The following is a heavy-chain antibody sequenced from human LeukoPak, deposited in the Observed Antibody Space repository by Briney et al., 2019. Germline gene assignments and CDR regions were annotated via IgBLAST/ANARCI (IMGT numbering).Heavy chain of an antibody. CDR2: INSNGESP. J-gene: IGHJ4*02. D-gene: IGHD5-18*01. CDR1: GFTFSRHA. Sequence: PGGSLRLSSAASGFTFSRHAMHWVRQAPGKGLEYLSTINSNGESPYYASSVKGRFTISRDNSKNTLFLQIDSLRVEDMAVYYCARDKMRGYSYGVLDYWGQGALVTVSS. V-gene: IGHV3-64*01. CDR3: ARDKMRGYSYGVLDY.